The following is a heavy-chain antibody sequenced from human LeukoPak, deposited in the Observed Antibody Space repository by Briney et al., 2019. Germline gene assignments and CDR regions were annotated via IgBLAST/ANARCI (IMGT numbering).Heavy chain of an antibody. CDR3: ARGLTGSGVDP. CDR1: GYTFTDSY. Sequence: GASVKVSCKASGYTFTDSYIHWVRQAPGQGLEWIGWINPNTRGTSYAQKFQGRVTMTRDTPISTAFMDLSSLRSDDTAMYYCARGLTGSGVDPWGQGTLVTVSS. D-gene: IGHD4-11*01. J-gene: IGHJ5*02. V-gene: IGHV1-2*02. CDR2: INPNTRGT.